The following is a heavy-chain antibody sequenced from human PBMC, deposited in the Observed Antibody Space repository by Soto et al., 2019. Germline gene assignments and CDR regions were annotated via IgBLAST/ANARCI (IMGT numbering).Heavy chain of an antibody. Sequence: AASVKVSCKASGGTFSSYAISWVRQAPGQGLEWMGGIIPIFGTANYAQKFQGRVTITADESTSTAYMELSSLRSEDTAVYYCARGRDISSSSPTHYYYYYGMDVWGQGTTVTVSS. CDR3: ARGRDISSSSPTHYYYYYGMDV. CDR2: IIPIFGTA. CDR1: GGTFSSYA. D-gene: IGHD6-6*01. V-gene: IGHV1-69*13. J-gene: IGHJ6*02.